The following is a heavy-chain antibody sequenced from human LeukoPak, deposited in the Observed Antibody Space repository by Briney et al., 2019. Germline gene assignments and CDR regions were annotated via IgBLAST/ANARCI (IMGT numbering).Heavy chain of an antibody. D-gene: IGHD6-6*01. V-gene: IGHV4-59*08. CDR1: RGSTSTYY. CDR2: IYYSGST. J-gene: IGHJ5*02. Sequence: SETLSLTCTVSRGSTSTYYWSRIRQPPGKGLEWIGYIYYSGSTNYNPSLKSRVTISVDTSNNQFSLKLRSVTAADTAVYYCARPTARLGWFDPWGQGTLVTVSS. CDR3: ARPTARLGWFDP.